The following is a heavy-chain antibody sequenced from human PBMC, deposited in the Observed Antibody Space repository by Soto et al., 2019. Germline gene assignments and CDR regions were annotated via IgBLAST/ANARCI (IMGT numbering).Heavy chain of an antibody. J-gene: IGHJ4*02. Sequence: GGSLRLSCAASGFTVSSNYMGWVRQAPGKGLEWVSVIYSGGSTYYADSVKGRFTISRGNSKNTLDLQMNSLTAEDTAVYYCARDRQQWLTSPLDSWGQGTLVTVSS. CDR1: GFTVSSNY. V-gene: IGHV3-53*05. CDR3: ARDRQQWLTSPLDS. D-gene: IGHD2-8*01. CDR2: IYSGGST.